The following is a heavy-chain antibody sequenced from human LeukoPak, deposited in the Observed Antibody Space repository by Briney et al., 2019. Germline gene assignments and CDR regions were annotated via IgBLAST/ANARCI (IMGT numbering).Heavy chain of an antibody. Sequence: GGSLRLSWAASGFTSSSFDMHWVRQPTGQGLEWVPTIGTASDTYYPGSVEGRFTLSRDNAKNSLYLQMNSLTAGDTAVYYCARGPPRGKYYYMDVWGKGTTVTVSS. CDR1: GFTSSSFD. CDR2: IGTASDT. V-gene: IGHV3-13*01. J-gene: IGHJ6*03. D-gene: IGHD1-1*01. CDR3: ARGPPRGKYYYMDV.